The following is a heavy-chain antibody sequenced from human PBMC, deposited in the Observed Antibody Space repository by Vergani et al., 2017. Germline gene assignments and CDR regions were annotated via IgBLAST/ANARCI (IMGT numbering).Heavy chain of an antibody. CDR1: GSTVSGNY. CDR2: SYSGDET. V-gene: IGHV3-66*02. CDR3: ARGNYYGSGTYVDP. D-gene: IGHD3-10*01. J-gene: IGHJ5*02. Sequence: ELQLVESGGGLVQPGGSLRLSCAASGSTVSGNYMTWVRQAPGKGLELVSHSYSGDETYYADSVKGRVTISRDTSKNTLHLKINNLRVEDTAVYYCARGNYYGSGTYVDPWGQGTLVTVSS.